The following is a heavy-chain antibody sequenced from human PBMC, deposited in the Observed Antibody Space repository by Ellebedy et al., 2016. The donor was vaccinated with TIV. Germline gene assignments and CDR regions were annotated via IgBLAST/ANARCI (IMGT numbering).Heavy chain of an antibody. Sequence: ASVKVSCXASGYTFTSYGISWVRQAPGQGLEWMGWISAYNGNTNYAQKLQGRVTMTTDTSTSTAYMELSSLRSEDTAVYYCAIGGIVGAPQDAFDIWGQGTMVTVSS. V-gene: IGHV1-18*01. J-gene: IGHJ3*02. D-gene: IGHD1-26*01. CDR2: ISAYNGNT. CDR1: GYTFTSYG. CDR3: AIGGIVGAPQDAFDI.